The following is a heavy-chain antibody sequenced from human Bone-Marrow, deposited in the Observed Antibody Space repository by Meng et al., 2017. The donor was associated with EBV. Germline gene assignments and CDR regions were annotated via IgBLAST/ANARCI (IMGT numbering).Heavy chain of an antibody. CDR3: ARVEGYGSGTIDY. J-gene: IGHJ4*02. D-gene: IGHD3-10*01. CDR1: GFTFSSYW. CDR2: INSDGSST. V-gene: IGHV3-74*01. Sequence: EVQLVESGGGLVQLVXXXXFSCAASGFTFSSYWMHWVRQAPGKGLVWVTRINSDGSSTSYADSVKGRFTISRDNAKNTLYLQMNSLRAEDTAVYYCARVEGYGSGTIDYWGQGTLVTVSS.